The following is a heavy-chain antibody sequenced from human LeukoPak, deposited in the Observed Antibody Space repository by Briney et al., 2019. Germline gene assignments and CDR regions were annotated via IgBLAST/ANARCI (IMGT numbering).Heavy chain of an antibody. V-gene: IGHV3-48*03. CDR3: ARNVYDLRGQWLVPGFDY. CDR1: GFTFGSYE. J-gene: IGHJ4*02. Sequence: GGSLRLSCAASGFTFGSYEMSWVRQAPGKGLEWVSYIGTIISTTYYADSVKGRFTVSRDDAKSSLYLQMSSLRAEDTAVYYCARNVYDLRGQWLVPGFDYWGQGTLVTVSS. CDR2: IGTIISTT. D-gene: IGHD6-19*01.